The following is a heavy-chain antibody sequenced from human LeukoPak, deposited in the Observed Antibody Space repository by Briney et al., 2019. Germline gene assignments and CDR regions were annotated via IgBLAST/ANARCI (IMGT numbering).Heavy chain of an antibody. D-gene: IGHD5-24*01. CDR2: ISYDGSNK. Sequence: GRSLRLSCAAPGFTFSSYGMHWVRQAPGKGLEWVAVISYDGSNKYYADSVKGRFTISRDNSKNTLYLQMNSLRVEDTAAYYCAPEGDGYILFDYWGQGTLVTVSS. J-gene: IGHJ4*02. CDR1: GFTFSSYG. CDR3: APEGDGYILFDY. V-gene: IGHV3-30*03.